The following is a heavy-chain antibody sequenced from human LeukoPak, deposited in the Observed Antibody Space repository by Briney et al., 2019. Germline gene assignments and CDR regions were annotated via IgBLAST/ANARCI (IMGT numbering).Heavy chain of an antibody. CDR2: IYSGGST. CDR1: GFSVSNNY. D-gene: IGHD2-15*01. J-gene: IGHJ1*01. CDR3: ASDSYSPEYFQH. Sequence: GGSLRLSCAASGFSVSNNYMSWVRQAPGKGLEWVSVIYSGGSTFYADSVKGRFTISRDNSKNTPYLQMNSLRAEDTAVYYCASDSYSPEYFQHWGQGTLVTVSS. V-gene: IGHV3-66*01.